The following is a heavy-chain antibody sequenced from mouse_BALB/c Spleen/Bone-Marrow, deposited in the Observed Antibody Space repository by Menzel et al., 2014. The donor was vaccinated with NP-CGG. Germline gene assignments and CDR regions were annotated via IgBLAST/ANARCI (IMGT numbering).Heavy chain of an antibody. J-gene: IGHJ2*01. D-gene: IGHD1-1*01. CDR1: GYKFTDYA. V-gene: IGHV1-67*01. CDR2: ISTYSGNT. CDR3: ARNFYGSAYFDF. Sequence: VQLQQSGPELVRPGVSVKISCKGSGYKFTDYAMHWVKQSHAKSLEWIGLISTYSGNTHYNQKFKGKATMTVDKSSSTAYMELARLTSEDSAIYYYARNFYGSAYFDFWGQGSTLTVSS.